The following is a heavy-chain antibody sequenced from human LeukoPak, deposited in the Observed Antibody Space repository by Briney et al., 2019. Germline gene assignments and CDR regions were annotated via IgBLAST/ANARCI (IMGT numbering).Heavy chain of an antibody. CDR1: GGTFSSYA. CDR3: ARDDTGYFQH. Sequence: GASVKVSCKASGGTFSSYAISWVRQAPGQGLEWMGRIIPIFGTANYAQEFQGRVTITTDESTSTAYMELSSLRSEDTAVYYCARDDTGYFQHWGQGTLVTVSS. J-gene: IGHJ1*01. D-gene: IGHD1-14*01. CDR2: IIPIFGTA. V-gene: IGHV1-69*05.